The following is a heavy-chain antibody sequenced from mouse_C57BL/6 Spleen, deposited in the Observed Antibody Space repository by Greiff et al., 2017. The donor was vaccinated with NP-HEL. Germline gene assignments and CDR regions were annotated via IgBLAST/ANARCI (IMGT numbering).Heavy chain of an antibody. D-gene: IGHD2-14*01. V-gene: IGHV1-54*01. CDR3: ARLELARYDFDY. Sequence: QVQLQQSGAELVRPGTSVKVSCKASGYAFTNYLIEWVKQRPGQGLEWIGVINPGSGGTNYNEKFKGKATLTADKSSSTAYMQLSSLTSDDSAVYFCARLELARYDFDYWGQGTTLTVSS. CDR1: GYAFTNYL. CDR2: INPGSGGT. J-gene: IGHJ2*01.